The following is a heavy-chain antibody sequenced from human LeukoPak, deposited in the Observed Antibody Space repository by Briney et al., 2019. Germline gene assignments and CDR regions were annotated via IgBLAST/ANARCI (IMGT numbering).Heavy chain of an antibody. V-gene: IGHV4-59*01. Sequence: SETLSLTCTVSGGSISSYYWSWIRQPPGKGLEWIGYIYYSGSTNYNPSLKSRVTISVDTSKNQFSLKLSSVTAADTAVYYCARWAYSGSYSDYFDYWGQGTLVTVSS. D-gene: IGHD1-26*01. CDR2: IYYSGST. CDR1: GGSISSYY. CDR3: ARWAYSGSYSDYFDY. J-gene: IGHJ4*02.